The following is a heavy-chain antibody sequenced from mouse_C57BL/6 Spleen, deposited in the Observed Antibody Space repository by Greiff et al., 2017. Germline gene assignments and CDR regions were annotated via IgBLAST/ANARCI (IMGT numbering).Heavy chain of an antibody. D-gene: IGHD2-4*01. Sequence: GRGLEWIGRIDPNSGGTTYNEKFKSKATLNDDKPSSSAYMQLSSLTSEDSAVYYCARGDYGDFEYWGQGTTLTVSS. V-gene: IGHV1-72*01. CDR3: ARGDYGDFEY. J-gene: IGHJ2*01. CDR2: IDPNSGGT.